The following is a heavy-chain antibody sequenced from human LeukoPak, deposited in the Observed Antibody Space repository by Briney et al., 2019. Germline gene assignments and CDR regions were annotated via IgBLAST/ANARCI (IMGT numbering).Heavy chain of an antibody. CDR3: ARDLGYCSSTSCLNWFDP. J-gene: IGHJ5*02. CDR2: INWNGGST. V-gene: IGHV3-20*04. Sequence: PGGSLRLSCAASGFTFSSYWMSWVRPAPGKGLEWVSGINWNGGSTGYADSVKGRFTISRDNAKNSLYLQMNSLRAEDTALYYCARDLGYCSSTSCLNWFDPWGQGTLVTVSS. CDR1: GFTFSSYW. D-gene: IGHD2-2*01.